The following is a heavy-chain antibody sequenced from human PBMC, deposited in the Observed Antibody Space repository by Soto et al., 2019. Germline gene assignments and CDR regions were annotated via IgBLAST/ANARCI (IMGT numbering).Heavy chain of an antibody. V-gene: IGHV4-30-4*01. CDR2: IYYSGTT. CDR3: ARHFSVDYFDY. Sequence: SETLSLTCTVSGGSISSGDYYWSWIRQPPGKGLEWIGYIYYSGTTYYNPSLKSRVTISVDRSKNQFSLKLSSVTAADTAVYYCARHFSVDYFDYWGQGALVTVSS. J-gene: IGHJ4*02. CDR1: GGSISSGDYY.